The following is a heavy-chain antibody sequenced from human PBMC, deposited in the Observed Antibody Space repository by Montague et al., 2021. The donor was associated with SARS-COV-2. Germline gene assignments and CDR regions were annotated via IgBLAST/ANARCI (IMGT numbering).Heavy chain of an antibody. Sequence: SETLSLTCTVSGGSINSCCYCWVWLRQPPEQGLVGIGSNYYSASTYSSLSLKSRVSISADTYKNQLYLKLDSATAADMAVYYCARESGLGSYLVYWGQGTLVTVSS. J-gene: IGHJ4*02. D-gene: IGHD3-10*01. CDR3: ARESGLGSYLVY. CDR1: GGSINSCCYC. CDR2: NYYSAST. V-gene: IGHV4-39*01.